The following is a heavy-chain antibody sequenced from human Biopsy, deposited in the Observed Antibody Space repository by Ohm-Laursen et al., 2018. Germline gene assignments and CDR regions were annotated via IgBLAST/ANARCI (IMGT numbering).Heavy chain of an antibody. J-gene: IGHJ2*01. V-gene: IGHV3-33*01. CDR1: GFTFSIYG. Sequence: SLRLSCTASGFTFSIYGMHWVRQAPGKGLEWVAVIWYDGSNKYYADSVKGRFTISRDDPKNTVDLQMNSLRAEDTAVYFCARDGKRWDYSTYFSWHFDLWGRGTLVTVPS. CDR3: ARDGKRWDYSTYFSWHFDL. D-gene: IGHD4-11*01. CDR2: IWYDGSNK.